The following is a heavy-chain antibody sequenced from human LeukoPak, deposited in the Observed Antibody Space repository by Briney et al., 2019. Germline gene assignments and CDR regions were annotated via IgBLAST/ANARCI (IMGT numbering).Heavy chain of an antibody. CDR1: GGSISSNYYY. V-gene: IGHV4-39*07. Sequence: PSETLSLTCTVSGGSISSNYYYWGWIRQPPGKGLEWIGSIYYSGHTYYNPSLKSRVTISVDTSNNQFSLKLSSATAADTAIYYCASEYCSGDSCEGGHFDYWGQGTLVTVSS. CDR2: IYYSGHT. CDR3: ASEYCSGDSCEGGHFDY. J-gene: IGHJ4*02. D-gene: IGHD2-15*01.